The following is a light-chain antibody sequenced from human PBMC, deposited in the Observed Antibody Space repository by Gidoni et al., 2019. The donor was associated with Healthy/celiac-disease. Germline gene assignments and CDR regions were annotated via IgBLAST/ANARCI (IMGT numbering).Light chain of an antibody. J-gene: IGKJ1*01. V-gene: IGKV1-8*01. CDR2: AAS. Sequence: AIRMTQSPSSFSASTGDRVTITCRASQGISSYLAWYQQKPGKAPKLLIYAASTLQRCVPSSFSGSGSGKDFTLTISCLQSEDFATYYCQQYYSYPRTFGQGTKVEIK. CDR3: QQYYSYPRT. CDR1: QGISSY.